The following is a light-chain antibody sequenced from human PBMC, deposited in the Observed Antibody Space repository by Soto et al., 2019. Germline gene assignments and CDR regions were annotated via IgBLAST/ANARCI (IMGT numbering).Light chain of an antibody. CDR1: QRITSY. CDR3: QAGYSNPWT. Sequence: DIQMTQSPSSLSVSVGDRVTNTCRASQRITSYLNWYQQKEAKAPKLLISSASSVQSGVPSRFSGSGSGTGCTLSSSSLQPADFANYYCQAGYSNPWTFGQGNKLEIK. J-gene: IGKJ2*02. CDR2: SAS. V-gene: IGKV1-39*01.